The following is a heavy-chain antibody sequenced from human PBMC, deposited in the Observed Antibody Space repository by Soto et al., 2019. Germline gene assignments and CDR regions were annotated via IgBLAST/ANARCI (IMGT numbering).Heavy chain of an antibody. CDR2: LGGNSAYT. V-gene: IGHV3-23*01. CDR3: AKDVVSQWLALGLI. Sequence: EVQLLESGGGLVQPGGSLRLSYAASGFSFSSYAMSWVRQAPGKGLEWVSALGGNSAYTYYADSVKGRFTISRDNSKNTLYLQMNGLRAEDTAVYYCAKDVVSQWLALGLICGQGTMVTVSS. D-gene: IGHD6-19*01. CDR1: GFSFSSYA. J-gene: IGHJ3*02.